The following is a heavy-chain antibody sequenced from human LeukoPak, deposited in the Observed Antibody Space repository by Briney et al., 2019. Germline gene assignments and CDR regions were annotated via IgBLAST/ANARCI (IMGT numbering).Heavy chain of an antibody. D-gene: IGHD1-26*01. J-gene: IGHJ3*02. Sequence: PSETLSLTCTVSGGSISSGGYSWSWIRQPPGKGLEWIGYIYHSGSTYYNPSLKSRVTISVDRSKNQFSLKLSSVTAADTAVYYCARVSGSYALYAFDIWGQGTMVTVSS. V-gene: IGHV4-30-2*01. CDR3: ARVSGSYALYAFDI. CDR2: IYHSGST. CDR1: GGSISSGGYS.